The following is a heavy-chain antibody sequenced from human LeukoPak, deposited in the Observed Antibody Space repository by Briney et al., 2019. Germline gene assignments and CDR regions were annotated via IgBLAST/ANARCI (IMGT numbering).Heavy chain of an antibody. CDR2: ISSSSSYI. Sequence: PGGSLRLSCAASGFTFSSYRMNWVRRAPGKGLEWVSSISSSSSYIYYADSVKGRSTISRGNAKNSLYLQMNSLRAEDTAVYYCAREGSGVAGHFDYWGQGTLVTVSS. J-gene: IGHJ4*02. CDR3: AREGSGVAGHFDY. V-gene: IGHV3-21*01. CDR1: GFTFSSYR. D-gene: IGHD6-19*01.